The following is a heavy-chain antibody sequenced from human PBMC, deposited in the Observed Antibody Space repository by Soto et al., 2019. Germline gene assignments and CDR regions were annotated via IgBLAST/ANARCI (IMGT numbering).Heavy chain of an antibody. V-gene: IGHV3-74*01. J-gene: IGHJ4*02. CDR3: ARPIVVVPAAMNY. Sequence: PGGSLRLSCAASGFTFNNYWMHWVRQAPGKGLVWVSRINTDGSRTNYADSVKGRFTISRDNAKNTLYLQMDSLRAEDTAVYYCARPIVVVPAAMNYWGQGTLVTVSS. CDR1: GFTFNNYW. CDR2: INTDGSRT. D-gene: IGHD2-2*01.